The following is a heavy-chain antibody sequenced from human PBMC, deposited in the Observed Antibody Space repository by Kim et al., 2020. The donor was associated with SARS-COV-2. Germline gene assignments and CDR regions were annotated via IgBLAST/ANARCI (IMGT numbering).Heavy chain of an antibody. Sequence: GGSLRLSCAASGFTFDDYAMHWVRQAPGKGLEWVSGISWNSGSIGYADSVKGRFTISRDNAKNSLYLQMNSLRAEDTALYYCAKDTARIAAYNWFDPWGQGTLVTVSS. CDR2: ISWNSGSI. V-gene: IGHV3-9*01. D-gene: IGHD6-6*01. CDR3: AKDTARIAAYNWFDP. CDR1: GFTFDDYA. J-gene: IGHJ5*02.